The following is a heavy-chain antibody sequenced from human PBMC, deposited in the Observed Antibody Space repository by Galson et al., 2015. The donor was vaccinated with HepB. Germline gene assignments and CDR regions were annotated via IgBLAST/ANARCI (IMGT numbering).Heavy chain of an antibody. CDR1: GFTFSNYA. Sequence: SLRLSCAASGFTFSNYAMTWVRQAPGKGLEWVSSISAGGDTTYYADSVKGRFTISRDNAKNSLYLQMNSLRVDDTAIYYCARDFGAFGSGYGMDVWGQGTTVTVSS. CDR3: ARDFGAFGSGYGMDV. CDR2: ISAGGDTT. V-gene: IGHV3-23*01. J-gene: IGHJ6*02. D-gene: IGHD3-10*01.